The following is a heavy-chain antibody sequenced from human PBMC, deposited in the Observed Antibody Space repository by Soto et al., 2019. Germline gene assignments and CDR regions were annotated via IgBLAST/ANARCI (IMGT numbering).Heavy chain of an antibody. CDR1: GHGYW. CDR3: ARHGPKVLHVGSSSSIDP. D-gene: IGHD6-13*01. J-gene: IGHJ5*02. CDR2: IDPSDSYT. V-gene: IGHV5-10-1*01. Sequence: GESLKISCKVSGHGYWISWVRQMPGKGLEWMGRIDPSDSYTNYSPSFQGHVTISADKSISTAYLQWSSLKASDTAMYYCARHGPKVLHVGSSSSIDPWGQGTLVTVSS.